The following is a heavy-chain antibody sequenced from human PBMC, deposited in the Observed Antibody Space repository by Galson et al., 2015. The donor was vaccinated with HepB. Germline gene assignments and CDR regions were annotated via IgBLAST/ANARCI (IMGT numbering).Heavy chain of an antibody. D-gene: IGHD1-1*01. J-gene: IGHJ6*02. CDR3: AAEVQETYYYYGMDV. CDR2: IVVGSGNT. Sequence: SVKVSCKASGGTFSTHAMSWVRQAPGQGLERIGWIVVGSGNTNYAQKFQERVTITRDMSTSTAYMELSSLRSEDTAVYYCAAEVQETYYYYGMDVWGQGTTVTVSS. CDR1: GGTFSTHA. V-gene: IGHV1-58*02.